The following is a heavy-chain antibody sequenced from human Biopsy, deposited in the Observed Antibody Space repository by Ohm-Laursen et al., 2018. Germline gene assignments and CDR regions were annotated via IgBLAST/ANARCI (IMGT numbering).Heavy chain of an antibody. CDR1: GFTFNAYW. CDR3: AKGAGSSRSQGFDY. V-gene: IGHV3-74*01. D-gene: IGHD6-13*01. J-gene: IGHJ4*02. CDR2: IKSVGSWT. Sequence: SLRLSCAASGFTFNAYWMYWVRQVPGKGLVWVSHIKSVGSWTSYADSVKGRFTISRDNAKNTLYLQMNSLRAEDTAVYYCAKGAGSSRSQGFDYWGQGILVTVS.